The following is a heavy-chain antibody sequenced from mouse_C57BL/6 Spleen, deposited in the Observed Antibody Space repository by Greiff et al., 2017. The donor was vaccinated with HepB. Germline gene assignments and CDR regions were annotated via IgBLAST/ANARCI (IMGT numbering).Heavy chain of an antibody. CDR1: GYSITSGYY. D-gene: IGHD1-1*01. J-gene: IGHJ2*01. CDR3: ARGGLYYGSSYDDY. Sequence: EVKVEESGPGLVKPSQSLSLTCSVTGYSITSGYYWNWIRQFPGNKLEWMGYISYDGSNNYNPSLKNRISITRDTSKNQFFLKLNSVTTEDTATYYCARGGLYYGSSYDDYWGQGTTLTVSS. V-gene: IGHV3-6*01. CDR2: ISYDGSN.